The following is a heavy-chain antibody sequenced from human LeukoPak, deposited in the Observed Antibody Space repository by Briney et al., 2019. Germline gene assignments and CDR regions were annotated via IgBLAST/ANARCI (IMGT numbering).Heavy chain of an antibody. Sequence: SVKVSCKASGGTFSSYAISWMRQAPGQGLEWMGGIIPIFGTANYAQKFQGRVTITADESTSTAYMELSSLRSEDTAVYYCARAPKDSYGPDSVYFDYWGQGTLVTVSS. CDR1: GGTFSSYA. V-gene: IGHV1-69*13. CDR2: IIPIFGTA. D-gene: IGHD5-18*01. CDR3: ARAPKDSYGPDSVYFDY. J-gene: IGHJ4*02.